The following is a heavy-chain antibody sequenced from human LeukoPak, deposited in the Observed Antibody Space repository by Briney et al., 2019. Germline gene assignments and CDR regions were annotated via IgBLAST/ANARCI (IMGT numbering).Heavy chain of an antibody. V-gene: IGHV3-7*03. J-gene: IGHJ4*02. D-gene: IGHD3-10*01. CDR2: IKEDGSET. CDR1: GFTFNTYW. Sequence: GGSLRLSCAASGFTFNTYWMGCVRQAPGKGLEWLGNIKEDGSETYYVDFLKGRITISRDNAKNSLSLQMNSLRVEDTAVYYCARDRGWLTSDYWGQGTLVTVSS. CDR3: ARDRGWLTSDY.